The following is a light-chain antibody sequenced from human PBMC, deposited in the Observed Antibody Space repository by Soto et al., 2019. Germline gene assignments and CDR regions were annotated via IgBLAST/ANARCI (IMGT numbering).Light chain of an antibody. CDR3: QAWDSSTAHVV. CDR1: KLGEKY. J-gene: IGLJ2*01. V-gene: IGLV3-1*01. CDR2: QDS. Sequence: SYELTQPPSVSVSPGQTASITCYGEKLGEKYACWSRQKPGQSPVLVIYQDSKRPSGIPERFSGSNSGNTATLTISGTQAMDEADYYCQAWDSSTAHVVFGVGTKLTVL.